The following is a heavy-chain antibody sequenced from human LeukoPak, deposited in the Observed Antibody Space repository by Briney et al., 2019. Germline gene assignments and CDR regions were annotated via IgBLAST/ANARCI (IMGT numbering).Heavy chain of an antibody. Sequence: GESLKISCNGSGYSFTSYWIGWVRQMPGKGLEWMGIIYPGDSDTRYSPSFQGQVTISADKSISTAYLQWSSLKASDTAMYYCARPYCGGDCYSAFDIWGQGTMVTVSS. V-gene: IGHV5-51*01. CDR2: IYPGDSDT. CDR1: GYSFTSYW. J-gene: IGHJ3*02. CDR3: ARPYCGGDCYSAFDI. D-gene: IGHD2-21*02.